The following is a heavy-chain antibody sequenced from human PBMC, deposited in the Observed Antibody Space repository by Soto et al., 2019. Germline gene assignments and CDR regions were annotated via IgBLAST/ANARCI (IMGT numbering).Heavy chain of an antibody. Sequence: QVQLVESGGGVVQPGRSLRLSCAASGFTFSSYGMHWVRQAPGKGLEWVAVISYDGSNKYYADSVKGRFTISRDNSKNTLYLQMNSLRDEDTAVYYCAKGPWTDRGPLWGQGTLVTVSS. J-gene: IGHJ4*02. CDR2: ISYDGSNK. CDR1: GFTFSSYG. CDR3: AKGPWTDRGPL. V-gene: IGHV3-30*18. D-gene: IGHD3-10*01.